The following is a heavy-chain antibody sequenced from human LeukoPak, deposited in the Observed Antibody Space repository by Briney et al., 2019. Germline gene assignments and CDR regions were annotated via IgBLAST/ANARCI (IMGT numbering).Heavy chain of an antibody. CDR2: INPNSGGT. CDR3: ARDRASSYYCDSSGPGAFDI. J-gene: IGHJ3*02. D-gene: IGHD3-22*01. V-gene: IGHV1-2*02. CDR1: GYTFTGYY. Sequence: GASVKVSCKASGYTFTGYYMHWVRQAPGQGLEWMGWINPNSGGTNYAQKFQGRVTMTRDTSISTAYMELSRLRSDDTAVYYCARDRASSYYCDSSGPGAFDIWGQGTMVTVSS.